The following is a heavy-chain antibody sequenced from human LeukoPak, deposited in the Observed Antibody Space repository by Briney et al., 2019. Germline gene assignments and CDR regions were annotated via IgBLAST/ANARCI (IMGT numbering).Heavy chain of an antibody. CDR2: ISAYNGNT. CDR1: GYTFTSYG. J-gene: IGHJ5*02. CDR3: ARARSPSSGYLLRGHNWFDP. Sequence: ASVKVSCKASGYTFTSYGISWVRQAPGQGLEWMGWISAYNGNTNYAQKLQGRVTMTTDTSTSTAYMELRSLRSDDTAVYYCARARSPSSGYLLRGHNWFDPWGQGTLVTVSS. V-gene: IGHV1-18*01. D-gene: IGHD3-22*01.